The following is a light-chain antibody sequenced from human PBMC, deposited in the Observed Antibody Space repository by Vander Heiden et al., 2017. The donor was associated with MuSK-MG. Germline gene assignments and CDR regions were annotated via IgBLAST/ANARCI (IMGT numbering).Light chain of an antibody. V-gene: IGKV1-39*01. Sequence: QMTQSPSPLSASVGDRITITCRASQSLSKFLNWYQQKTGKAPKLLIYAASSLQSGVPSKFSGSGSGTDFTLTISSLQPEDSATYYCLQSYITPLAFGGGTKVEIK. CDR1: QSLSKF. CDR3: LQSYITPLA. J-gene: IGKJ4*01. CDR2: AAS.